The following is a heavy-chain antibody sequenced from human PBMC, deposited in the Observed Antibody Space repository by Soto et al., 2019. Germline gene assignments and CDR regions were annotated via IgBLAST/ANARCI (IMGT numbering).Heavy chain of an antibody. CDR1: GGTFSSYA. V-gene: IGHV1-69*12. D-gene: IGHD5-12*01. CDR2: IIPIFGTA. Sequence: QVQLVQSGAEVKKPGSSVKVSCKASGGTFSSYAISWVRQAPGQGLEWMGGIIPIFGTANYAQKFQGRVTITADESTSTAYIELSSLRSEDTAVYYCARGREMATTIRYYFDYWGQGTLVTVSS. CDR3: ARGREMATTIRYYFDY. J-gene: IGHJ4*02.